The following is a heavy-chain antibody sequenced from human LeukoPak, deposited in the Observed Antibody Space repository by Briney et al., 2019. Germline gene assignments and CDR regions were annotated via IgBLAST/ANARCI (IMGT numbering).Heavy chain of an antibody. J-gene: IGHJ5*02. CDR2: INHSGST. CDR3: ARRARGSGISRKNWFDP. D-gene: IGHD1-26*01. Sequence: PSETPSLTCAVYGGSFSGYYWSWIRQPPGKGLEWIGEINHSGSTNYNPSLKSRVTISVDTSKNQFSLKLSSVTAADTAVYYCARRARGSGISRKNWFDPWGQGTLVTVSS. CDR1: GGSFSGYY. V-gene: IGHV4-34*01.